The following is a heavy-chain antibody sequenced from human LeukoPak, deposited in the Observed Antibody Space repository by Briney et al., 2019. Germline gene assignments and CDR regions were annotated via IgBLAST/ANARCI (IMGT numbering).Heavy chain of an antibody. D-gene: IGHD3-22*01. CDR1: GYTFTGYY. J-gene: IGHJ6*02. Sequence: ASVKVSCKASGYTFTGYYMHWVRQAPGQGLEWLGRINPNSGGTNYAQKFQGRVTMTRDTSISTAYMELSRLRSDDTAVYYCARDITMIFYYYYGMDVWGQGTTVTVSS. CDR3: ARDITMIFYYYYGMDV. CDR2: INPNSGGT. V-gene: IGHV1-2*06.